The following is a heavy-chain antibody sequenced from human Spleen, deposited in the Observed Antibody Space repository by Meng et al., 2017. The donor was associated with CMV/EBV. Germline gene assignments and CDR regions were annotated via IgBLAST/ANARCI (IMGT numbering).Heavy chain of an antibody. CDR2: IYYSGST. D-gene: IGHD6-19*01. V-gene: IGHV4-39*07. CDR3: ASEARWLVLGFDY. CDR1: GCSISSSSYY. Sequence: QLQLQESGPGLVKPSETLYLTGAVSGCSISSSSYYWGWIRQPPGKGLEWIGSIYYSGSTYYNPSLKSRVTISVDTSKNQFSLKLSSVTAADTAVYYCASEARWLVLGFDYWGQGTLVTVSS. J-gene: IGHJ4*02.